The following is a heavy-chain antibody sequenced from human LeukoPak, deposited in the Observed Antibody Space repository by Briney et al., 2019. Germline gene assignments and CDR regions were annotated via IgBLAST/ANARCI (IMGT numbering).Heavy chain of an antibody. V-gene: IGHV3-21*01. D-gene: IGHD1-26*01. CDR1: GFTFSSYE. J-gene: IGHJ6*03. CDR3: ARGGPGRSLTIVPERTKYYMDV. CDR2: ISSSGRYI. Sequence: GGSLRLSCAASGFTFSSYETNWVRQAPGKGLEWVSYISSSGRYIYYADSVKGRFTISRDNAKNSLYLQMNSLRAEDTAVYYCARGGPGRSLTIVPERTKYYMDVWGKGATVTVSS.